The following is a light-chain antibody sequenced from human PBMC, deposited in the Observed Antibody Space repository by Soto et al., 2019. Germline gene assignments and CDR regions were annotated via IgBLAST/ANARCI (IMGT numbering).Light chain of an antibody. Sequence: IQMTHSPPTLSASVGDRVTITCRASQSIRHYLAWYQQMPGKAPKLLIYGASTLQSGVPSRFSGSGSGTKFTLTISSLQPDDFGTYFCQHHNSYSQTFGQGTKVDIK. CDR1: QSIRHY. V-gene: IGKV1-5*01. CDR2: GAS. CDR3: QHHNSYSQT. J-gene: IGKJ1*01.